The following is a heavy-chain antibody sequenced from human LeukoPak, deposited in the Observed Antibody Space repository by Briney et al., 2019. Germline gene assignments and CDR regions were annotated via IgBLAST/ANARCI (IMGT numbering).Heavy chain of an antibody. CDR2: IYPGDSDT. V-gene: IGHV5-51*01. CDR3: ARQISDSSGDFDY. J-gene: IGHJ4*02. D-gene: IGHD3-22*01. CDR1: GYSFTSYW. Sequence: GESLKISCKGSGYSFTSYWIGWVRPMPGKGLEWMGIIYPGDSDTRYSPSFQGQVTISADKSISTAYLQWSSLKASDTAMYYCARQISDSSGDFDYWGQGTLVTVSS.